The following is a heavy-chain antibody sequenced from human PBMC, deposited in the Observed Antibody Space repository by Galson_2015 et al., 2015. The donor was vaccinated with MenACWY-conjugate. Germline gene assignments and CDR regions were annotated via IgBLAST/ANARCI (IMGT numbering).Heavy chain of an antibody. V-gene: IGHV5-10-1*01. CDR2: IDPSDSYT. J-gene: IGHJ4*02. CDR3: ARGGAYYSKPFDY. CDR1: GYSFTTYW. Sequence: QSGAEVKKPGESLKISCKGSGYSFTTYWISWVRQMPGKGLEWMGRIDPSDSYTKYSPSFQGHVTISADKSISTAYLQWSSLKASDTAMYYCARGGAYYSKPFDYWGQGTLVTVSS. D-gene: IGHD2-21*01.